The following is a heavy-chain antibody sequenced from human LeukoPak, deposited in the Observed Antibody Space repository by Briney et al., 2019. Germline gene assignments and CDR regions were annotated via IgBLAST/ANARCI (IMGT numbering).Heavy chain of an antibody. CDR1: GYTLTELS. D-gene: IGHD3-10*01. V-gene: IGHV1-24*01. J-gene: IGHJ4*02. CDR2: FDPEDGET. Sequence: ASVKVSCKVSGYTLTELSMHWVRQAPGKGLEWMRGFDPEDGETIYAQKFQGRVTMTEDTSTDTAYMELSSLRSEDTAVYYCATFDLGYGSHYFDYWGRGTLVTVSS. CDR3: ATFDLGYGSHYFDY.